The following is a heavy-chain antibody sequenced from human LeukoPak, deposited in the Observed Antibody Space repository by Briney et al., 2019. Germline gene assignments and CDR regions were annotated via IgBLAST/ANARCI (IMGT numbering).Heavy chain of an antibody. CDR1: GGSFSGYY. CDR2: INHSGST. D-gene: IGHD2-2*01. V-gene: IGHV4-34*01. J-gene: IGHJ6*03. Sequence: PSETLSLTCAVYGGSFSGYYWSWIRQPPGKGPEWIGEINHSGSTNYNPSLKSRVTISVDTSKNQFSLKLSSVTAADTAVYYCASALYCSSTSCYIKGGRYYYYYMDVWGKGTTVTVSS. CDR3: ASALYCSSTSCYIKGGRYYYYYMDV.